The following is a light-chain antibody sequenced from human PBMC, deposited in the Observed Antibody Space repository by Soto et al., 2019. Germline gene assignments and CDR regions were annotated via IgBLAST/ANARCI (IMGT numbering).Light chain of an antibody. V-gene: IGLV2-14*01. CDR3: SSYTISSTWV. CDR2: EVS. J-gene: IGLJ3*02. Sequence: QSVLTQPASVSGSPGQSITISCTGTSSDVGGYNYVSWYQQHPGKAPKLMIYEVSNRPSGVSNRFSGSKSGNTASLTISGLQHEDEADYYCSSYTISSTWVFGGGTKLTVL. CDR1: SSDVGGYNY.